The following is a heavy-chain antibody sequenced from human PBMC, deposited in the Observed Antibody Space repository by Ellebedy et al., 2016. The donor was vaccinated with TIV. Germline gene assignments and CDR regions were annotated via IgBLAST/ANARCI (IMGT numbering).Heavy chain of an antibody. V-gene: IGHV3-72*01. CDR1: GFTFTDYY. Sequence: GESLKISCAGSGFTFTDYYIDWVRQAPGKGLEWVGRIRNKAKSYTTEYAASVRGRFTISRADSENSVYLQMNSLKSDDTAVYYCAREMGSRGSDDALDFWGRGTMVTVSS. D-gene: IGHD2-15*01. CDR2: IRNKAKSYTT. CDR3: AREMGSRGSDDALDF. J-gene: IGHJ3*01.